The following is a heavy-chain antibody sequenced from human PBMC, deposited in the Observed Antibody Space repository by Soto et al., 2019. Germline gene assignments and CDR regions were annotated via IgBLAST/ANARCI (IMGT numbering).Heavy chain of an antibody. D-gene: IGHD3-9*01. CDR1: GFTFSNAW. CDR3: TSYDILTGYFPIDY. Sequence: PGGSLRLSCAASGFTFSNAWMSWVLQAPGKGLEWAGRIKSKTDGGTTDYAAPVKGRFTISRDDSKNTLYLQMNSLKTEDTAVYYCTSYDILTGYFPIDYWGQGTLVTVSS. V-gene: IGHV3-15*01. CDR2: IKSKTDGGTT. J-gene: IGHJ4*02.